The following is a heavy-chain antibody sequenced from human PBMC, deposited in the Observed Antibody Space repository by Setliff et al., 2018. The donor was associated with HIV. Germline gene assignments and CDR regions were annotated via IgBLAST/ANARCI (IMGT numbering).Heavy chain of an antibody. CDR3: ARRGASDSYHVFDI. Sequence: SETLSLTCNVSGGSITSSDHHWGWIRQPPGKGLEWIGMIFYTGSTYYNPSLRSRVTISVDTSKNQFSLKVRSVTAADTAVYYCARRGASDSYHVFDIWGQRTVVT. CDR2: IFYTGST. CDR1: GGSITSSDHH. V-gene: IGHV4-39*01. D-gene: IGHD2-2*01. J-gene: IGHJ3*02.